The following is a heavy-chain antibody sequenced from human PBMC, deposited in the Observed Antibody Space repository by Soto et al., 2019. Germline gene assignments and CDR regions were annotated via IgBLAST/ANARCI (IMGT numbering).Heavy chain of an antibody. CDR2: INPTSGGT. CDR3: ARAGVGANGIAY. D-gene: IGHD1-26*01. Sequence: QVQLVQSGAEVKKPGASVKVSCKASGYTFTGYYMHWVRQAPGQGLEWMGWINPTSGGTNYAQRFQGRATMPRDTFTSTAYGELSRLRSDDTAVYYYARAGVGANGIAYWGQGTLVTVSS. V-gene: IGHV1-2*02. J-gene: IGHJ4*02. CDR1: GYTFTGYY.